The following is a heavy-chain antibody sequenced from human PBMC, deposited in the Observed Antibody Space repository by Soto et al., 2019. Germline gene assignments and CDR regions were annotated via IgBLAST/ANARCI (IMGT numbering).Heavy chain of an antibody. CDR1: GFTFSNAW. CDR2: IKSKYNGGTT. V-gene: IGHV3-15*07. Sequence: PGGSLRLSCAASGFTFSNAWMNWVRQAPGKGLEWVGRIKSKYNGGTTDYAAPVKGRFTISRDDSKNTVYLQMNSLKTEDTAVYYCCTGGFYLDYWGQGTLVTVSS. D-gene: IGHD3-10*01. CDR3: CTGGFYLDY. J-gene: IGHJ4*02.